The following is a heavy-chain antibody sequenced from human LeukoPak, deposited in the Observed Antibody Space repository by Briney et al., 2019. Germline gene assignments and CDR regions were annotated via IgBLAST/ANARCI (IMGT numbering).Heavy chain of an antibody. CDR1: GYSFTSYW. V-gene: IGHV5-51*01. CDR3: ATTRIAAAGTEAFDI. Sequence: GESLKISCEGSGYSFTSYWIGWVRQMPGKGLEWMGIIYPGDSDTRYSPSFQGQVTISADKSISTAYLQWSSLKASDTAMYYCATTRIAAAGTEAFDIWGQGTMVTVSS. CDR2: IYPGDSDT. D-gene: IGHD6-13*01. J-gene: IGHJ3*02.